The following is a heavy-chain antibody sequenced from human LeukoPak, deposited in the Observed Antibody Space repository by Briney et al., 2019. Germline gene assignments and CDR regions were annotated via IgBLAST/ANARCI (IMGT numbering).Heavy chain of an antibody. D-gene: IGHD4-17*01. Sequence: GGSLRLSCAASGFTFRDYTMNWVRQSPGKGLQWVSYVSFGSSYISYADSLKGLFTISRDDAKSSVYLEMTSLRAEDTAVYYCARASTEYAVTDGFDTWGPGTLVTVSS. CDR1: GFTFRDYT. V-gene: IGHV3-21*01. J-gene: IGHJ5*02. CDR3: ARASTEYAVTDGFDT. CDR2: VSFGSSYI.